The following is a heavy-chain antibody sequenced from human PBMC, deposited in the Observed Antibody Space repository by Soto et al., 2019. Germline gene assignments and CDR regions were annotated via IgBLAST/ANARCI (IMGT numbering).Heavy chain of an antibody. J-gene: IGHJ4*02. Sequence: ASVKVSCKASGYTFTSCAMHWVRQAPGQRLEWMGWINAGNGNTKYSQKFQGRVTITRDTSASTAYMELSSLRSEDTAVYYRARVSGWYFLDYWGQGTLVTVSS. CDR2: INAGNGNT. V-gene: IGHV1-3*01. D-gene: IGHD6-19*01. CDR3: ARVSGWYFLDY. CDR1: GYTFTSCA.